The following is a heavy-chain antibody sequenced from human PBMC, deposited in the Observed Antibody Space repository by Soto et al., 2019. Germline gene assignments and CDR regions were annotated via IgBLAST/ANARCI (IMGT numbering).Heavy chain of an antibody. CDR3: ARAFGWLVPPKYYYYMDG. D-gene: IGHD6-19*01. CDR2: IKQDGSEK. CDR1: GFTFSSYW. J-gene: IGHJ6*03. Sequence: GGSLRLSCAASGFTFSSYWMSWVRQAPGKGLEWVANIKQDGSEKYYVDSVKGRFTISRDNAKNSLYLQMNSLRAEDTAVYYCARAFGWLVPPKYYYYMDGSGKGTTVTVSS. V-gene: IGHV3-7*01.